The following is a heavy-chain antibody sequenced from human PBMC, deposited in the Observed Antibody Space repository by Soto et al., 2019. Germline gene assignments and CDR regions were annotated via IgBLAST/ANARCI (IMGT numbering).Heavy chain of an antibody. D-gene: IGHD2-2*01. CDR3: AAEGLGISGCSSTSCYYYYCMDV. CDR1: GFTFTSSA. Sequence: SVKVSCKASGFTFTSSAVQWVRQARGQRLEWIGWIVVGSGNTNYAQKFQERVTITRDMSASTAYMELSSLRSEDTAVYYCAAEGLGISGCSSTSCYYYYCMDVWGQGTTVTVS. CDR2: IVVGSGNT. V-gene: IGHV1-58*01. J-gene: IGHJ6*02.